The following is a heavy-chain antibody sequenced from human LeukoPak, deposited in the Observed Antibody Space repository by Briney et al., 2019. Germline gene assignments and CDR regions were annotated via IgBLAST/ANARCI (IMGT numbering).Heavy chain of an antibody. D-gene: IGHD3-16*01. CDR1: GFTFSSYG. Sequence: GGSLRLSCAASGFTFSSYGMNWVRQAPGKGLEWVSGISPSGGITYYTDSVRGRFTISRDNSKNTVSLQMNSLRGEDTAVYYCAKDDDWGRFKDWGQGTLVTVS. CDR3: AKDDDWGRFKD. CDR2: ISPSGGIT. V-gene: IGHV3-23*01. J-gene: IGHJ1*01.